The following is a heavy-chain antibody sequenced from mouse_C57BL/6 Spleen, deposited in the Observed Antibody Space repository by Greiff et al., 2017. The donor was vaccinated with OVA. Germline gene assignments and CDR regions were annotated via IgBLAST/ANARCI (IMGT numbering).Heavy chain of an antibody. J-gene: IGHJ2*01. CDR2: ISDGGSYT. CDR1: GFTFSSYA. CDR3: ARAGYYDYDRYYFDY. Sequence: EVQRVESGGGLVKPGGSLKLSCAASGFTFSSYAMSWVRQTPEKRLVWVATISDGGSYTYYPDNVKGRFTISRDNAKNNLYLQMSHLKSEDTAMYYCARAGYYDYDRYYFDYWGQGTTLTVSS. D-gene: IGHD2-4*01. V-gene: IGHV5-4*01.